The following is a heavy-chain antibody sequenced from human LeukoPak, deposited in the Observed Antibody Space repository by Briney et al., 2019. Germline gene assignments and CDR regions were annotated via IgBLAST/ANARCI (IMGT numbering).Heavy chain of an antibody. Sequence: ASVKVSCKASGYTFTSYYMHWVRQAPGQGLEWMGIINPSGGSTSYAQKFQGRVTMTRDTSTSTVYMELSSQRSEDTAVYYCARAKNPVAGVGRAFDPWGQGTLVTVSS. J-gene: IGHJ5*02. CDR2: INPSGGST. CDR3: ARAKNPVAGVGRAFDP. D-gene: IGHD6-19*01. CDR1: GYTFTSYY. V-gene: IGHV1-46*01.